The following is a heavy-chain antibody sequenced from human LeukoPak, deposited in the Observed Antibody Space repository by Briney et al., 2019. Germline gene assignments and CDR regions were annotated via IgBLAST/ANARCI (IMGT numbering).Heavy chain of an antibody. D-gene: IGHD5-18*01. CDR1: GFTFSSYS. V-gene: IGHV3-21*01. J-gene: IGHJ6*04. CDR3: ARGDTAMVLNV. Sequence: GGSLRLSCAASGFTFSSYSMNWVRQAPGKGLEWVSSISSSSSYIYYADSVKGRFTISRDNVKNSLYLQMNSLRAEDTAVYYCARGDTAMVLNVWGKGTTVTVSS. CDR2: ISSSSSYI.